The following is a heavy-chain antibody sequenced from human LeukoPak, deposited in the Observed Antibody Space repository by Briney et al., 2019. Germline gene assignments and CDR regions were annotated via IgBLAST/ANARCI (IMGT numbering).Heavy chain of an antibody. Sequence: PSETLSLTCTVSGGSISSYYWSWIRQPPGKGLEWIGYIYYSGTTNYNPSLKSRVTISIEMSKKQFSLKLSSVTAADTAIYYCAREVSYGSGTFADHWGQGTLVTVSS. J-gene: IGHJ4*02. D-gene: IGHD3-10*01. CDR1: GGSISSYY. CDR2: IYYSGTT. V-gene: IGHV4-59*01. CDR3: AREVSYGSGTFADH.